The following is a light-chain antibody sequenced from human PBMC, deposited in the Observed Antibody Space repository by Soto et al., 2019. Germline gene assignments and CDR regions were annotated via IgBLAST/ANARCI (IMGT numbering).Light chain of an antibody. CDR2: GAS. Sequence: EMVLTQSPDTLSLSPGGRATLSCRASQSVSSSYLAWYQQKLGQAPRLVIYGASSRATGIPDRFSGSGSGTDFTLTVSRLEPEDFAVFYCQQYGSSPPTFGQGTKLGIK. V-gene: IGKV3-20*01. CDR1: QSVSSSY. CDR3: QQYGSSPPT. J-gene: IGKJ2*01.